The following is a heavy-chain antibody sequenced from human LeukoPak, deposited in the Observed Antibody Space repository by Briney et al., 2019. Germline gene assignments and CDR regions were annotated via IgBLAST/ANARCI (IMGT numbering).Heavy chain of an antibody. J-gene: IGHJ4*02. Sequence: GGSLRLSCAASGFTFSSYMMNWVCQAPGKGLEWVSSINSGSTYTFYTESVKGRFTVSRDNAKNSLFLQMNSLRAEDTAIYYCARSLTTLTYEGYWGQGTLVTVSS. CDR1: GFTFSSYM. CDR2: INSGSTYT. D-gene: IGHD1-1*01. V-gene: IGHV3-21*01. CDR3: ARSLTTLTYEGY.